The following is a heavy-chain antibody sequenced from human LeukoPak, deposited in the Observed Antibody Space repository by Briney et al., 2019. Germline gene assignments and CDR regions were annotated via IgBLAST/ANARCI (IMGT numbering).Heavy chain of an antibody. V-gene: IGHV3-74*01. J-gene: IGHJ4*02. CDR1: GFTFSSYW. CDR3: ARDLGGYGRGGTDY. Sequence: GGSLRLSCAASGFTFSSYWMHWVRQAPGKGLVWVTRINSDGSSTSYADSVKGRFTISRDNAKNTLYLQMNSLRAEDTAVYSCARDLGGYGRGGTDYWGQGTLVTVSS. CDR2: INSDGSST. D-gene: IGHD5-12*01.